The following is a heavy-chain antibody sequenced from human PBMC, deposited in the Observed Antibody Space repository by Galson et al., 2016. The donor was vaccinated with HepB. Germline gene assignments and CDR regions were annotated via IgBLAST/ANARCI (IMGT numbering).Heavy chain of an antibody. CDR1: GFTFSSHA. CDR2: ISSSSSYI. CDR3: ARDPWSGYYARDAFDI. D-gene: IGHD3-3*01. Sequence: SLRLSCAASGFTFSSHAMNWVRQAPGKGLEWVSYISSSSSYIYYADVVKGRFIISRDNAKKSLYLQMNSLRDEDTAVYYCARDPWSGYYARDAFDIWGQGRMVTVSS. V-gene: IGHV3-21*01. J-gene: IGHJ3*02.